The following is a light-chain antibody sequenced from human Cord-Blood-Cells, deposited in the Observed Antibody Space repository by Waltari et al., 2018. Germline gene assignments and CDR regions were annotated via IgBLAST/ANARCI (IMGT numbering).Light chain of an antibody. CDR2: KVS. CDR3: MQGTHWPPYS. V-gene: IGKV2-30*01. J-gene: IGKJ2*03. CDR1: QSLVYSDGNTY. Sequence: DVVMTQSPLSLPVTLGQPASISCRSSQSLVYSDGNTYLNWFQQMPGQSPRRLIYKVSNRDSGVPDRFSGSVSGTDFTLKISRVEAEDVGVYYCMQGTHWPPYSFGQGTKLEIK.